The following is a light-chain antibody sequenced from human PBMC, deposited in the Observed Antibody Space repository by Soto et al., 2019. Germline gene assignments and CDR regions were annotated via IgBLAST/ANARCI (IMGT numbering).Light chain of an antibody. J-gene: IGKJ4*01. CDR1: QSIRNY. V-gene: IGKV3-11*01. Sequence: EVVLTQSPATLSLSPGEIVTLSCRAIQSIRNYLAWYQQKPVQAPRLVIYDASNRATGIPARFSGSGSGADFTLTISSLEPEDVAVYLCQQSSIWTHTFSGGTKVEIK. CDR2: DAS. CDR3: QQSSIWTHT.